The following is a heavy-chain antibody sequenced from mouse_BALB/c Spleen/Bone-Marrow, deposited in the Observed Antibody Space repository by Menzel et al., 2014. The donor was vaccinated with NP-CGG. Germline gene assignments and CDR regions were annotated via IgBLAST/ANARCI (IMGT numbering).Heavy chain of an antibody. CDR1: GFSLTSYG. CDR2: IWAGGST. J-gene: IGHJ4*01. V-gene: IGHV2-9*02. CDR3: ARDYGSSYYAMDY. D-gene: IGHD1-1*01. Sequence: VQLVESGPGLVAPSQSLSITCTVSGFSLTSYGVHWARQPPGKGLEWLGVIWAGGSTNYNSALMSRLSISKDNSKSQVFLKMNSLQTDDTAMYYCARDYGSSYYAMDYWGQGTSVTVSS.